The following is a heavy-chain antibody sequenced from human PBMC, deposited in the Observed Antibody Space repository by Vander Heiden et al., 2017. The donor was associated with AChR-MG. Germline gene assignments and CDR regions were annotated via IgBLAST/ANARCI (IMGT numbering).Heavy chain of an antibody. CDR1: GGTFSSYA. J-gene: IGHJ6*03. CDR3: ARFGDPTIFNMDV. Sequence: QVQLVQSGAEVKKPASSVKVSCKASGGTFSSYAISWVRQAPGQGLEWMGGIIPIFGTANDAQKFQGRVTITADESTSTAYMELSSLRSEDTAVYYCARFGDPTIFNMDVWGKGTTVTVSS. CDR2: IIPIFGTA. V-gene: IGHV1-69*01. D-gene: IGHD3-3*01.